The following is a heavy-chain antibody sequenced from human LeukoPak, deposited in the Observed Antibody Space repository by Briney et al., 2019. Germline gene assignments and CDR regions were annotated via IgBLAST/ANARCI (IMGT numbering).Heavy chain of an antibody. CDR3: ARDMRTPGIADWFDP. J-gene: IGHJ5*02. D-gene: IGHD2-15*01. CDR1: GYTFSDNY. Sequence: ASVKVSCKTSGYTFSDNYIHWVRQAPGQGLEWMGWINPKTGGTHYVQNFQGRVTMTRDTSITTVYMELNSLKSDDSAMYYCARDMRTPGIADWFDPWGQETLVTVSS. CDR2: INPKTGGT. V-gene: IGHV1-2*02.